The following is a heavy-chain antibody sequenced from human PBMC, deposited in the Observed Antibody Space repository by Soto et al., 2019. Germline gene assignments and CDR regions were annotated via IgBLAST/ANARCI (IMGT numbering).Heavy chain of an antibody. CDR3: ARESGGVTAIPMSLRY. J-gene: IGHJ4*02. CDR1: GGTFSSYA. D-gene: IGHD2-21*02. CDR2: MIPIFGTA. V-gene: IGHV1-69*01. Sequence: QVQLVQSGAEVKKPGSSVKVSCKASGGTFSSYAISWVRQAPGQGLEWMGGMIPIFGTANYAQKFQGRVTITADESTRTAYMELSSLRSEDTAVYYCARESGGVTAIPMSLRYWGQGTLVTGSS.